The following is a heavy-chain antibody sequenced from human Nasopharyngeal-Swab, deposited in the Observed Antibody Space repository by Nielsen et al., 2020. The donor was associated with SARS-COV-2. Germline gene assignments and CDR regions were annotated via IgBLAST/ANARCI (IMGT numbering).Heavy chain of an antibody. D-gene: IGHD3-3*01. Sequence: GESLKISCAASGFTFSSYGMHWVRQAPGKGLESVAVISYDGSNKYYADSVKGRFTISRDNSKNTLYLQMNSLRAEDTAVYYCAKEGIYDFWSGPQGPFDYWGQGTLVTVSS. CDR3: AKEGIYDFWSGPQGPFDY. V-gene: IGHV3-30*18. J-gene: IGHJ4*02. CDR1: GFTFSSYG. CDR2: ISYDGSNK.